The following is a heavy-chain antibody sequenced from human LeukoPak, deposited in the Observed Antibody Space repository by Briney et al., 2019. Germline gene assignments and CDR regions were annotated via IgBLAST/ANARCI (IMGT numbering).Heavy chain of an antibody. V-gene: IGHV3-30*18. CDR2: ISYDGSNK. CDR1: GFTFSSYG. CDR3: AKDVSGVVVAATVTVESWFDP. D-gene: IGHD2-15*01. J-gene: IGHJ5*02. Sequence: GSLRLSCAASGFTFSSYGMHWVRQAPGKGLEWVAVISYDGSNKYYADSVKGRFTISRDNSKNTLYLQMNSLRAEDTAVYYCAKDVSGVVVAATVTVESWFDPWGQGTLVTVSS.